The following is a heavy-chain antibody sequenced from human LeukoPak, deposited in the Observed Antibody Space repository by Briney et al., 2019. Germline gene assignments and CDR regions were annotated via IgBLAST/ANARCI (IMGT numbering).Heavy chain of an antibody. CDR1: GFTFDNYA. CDR2: INWNNGSI. J-gene: IGHJ4*02. Sequence: GGSLRLSCAASGFTFDNYAMHWVQQAPGKGLEWVSGINWNNGSIDYADSVKGRFTISRDNAKNSLYLQMNSLRAEDTALYYCAKDRGTSGWYVIDYWGQGTLVTVSS. D-gene: IGHD6-19*01. CDR3: AKDRGTSGWYVIDY. V-gene: IGHV3-9*01.